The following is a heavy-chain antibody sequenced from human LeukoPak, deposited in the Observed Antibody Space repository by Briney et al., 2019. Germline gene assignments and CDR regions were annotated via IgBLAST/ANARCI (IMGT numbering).Heavy chain of an antibody. D-gene: IGHD3-10*01. Sequence: PGGSLRLSCAASGFTFSSYSMNWVRQAPGKGLEWVSSISSSSSYIYYADSVKGRFTISRDNAKNSLYLQMNSLRAEDTAVYYCARGGLRHNWSDPWGQGTLATVSS. V-gene: IGHV3-21*01. CDR3: ARGGLRHNWSDP. CDR2: ISSSSSYI. J-gene: IGHJ5*02. CDR1: GFTFSSYS.